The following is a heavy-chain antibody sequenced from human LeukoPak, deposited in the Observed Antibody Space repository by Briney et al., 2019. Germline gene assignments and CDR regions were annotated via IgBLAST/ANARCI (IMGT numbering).Heavy chain of an antibody. CDR3: ARASVAPMINY. V-gene: IGHV4-59*01. CDR1: GGSISSYY. CDR2: IYYSGST. D-gene: IGHD3-16*01. J-gene: IGHJ4*02. Sequence: PSETLSLTCTVSGGSISSYYWSWIRQPPGKGLEWIGYIYYSGSTNYNPSLKSRVTISVDTSKNQFSLKLSSVTAADTAVYYCARASVAPMINYWGQGTLVTVSS.